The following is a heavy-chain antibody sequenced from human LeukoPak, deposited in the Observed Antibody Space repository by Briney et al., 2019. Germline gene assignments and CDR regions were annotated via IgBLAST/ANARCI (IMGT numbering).Heavy chain of an antibody. V-gene: IGHV4-34*01. CDR3: AGSHDYGDYEGNAFDI. D-gene: IGHD4-17*01. CDR2: INHSGSP. J-gene: IGHJ3*02. Sequence: SETLSLTCAVYGGSFSGYYWSWIRQPPGKGLEWIGEINHSGSPNYNPSLKSRVTISVDTSKKQFSLKLSSVTAADTAVYYCAGSHDYGDYEGNAFDIWGQGTMATVSS. CDR1: GGSFSGYY.